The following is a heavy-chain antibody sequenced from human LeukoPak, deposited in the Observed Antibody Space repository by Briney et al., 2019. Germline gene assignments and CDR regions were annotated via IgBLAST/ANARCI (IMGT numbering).Heavy chain of an antibody. Sequence: GASVKVSCKASGYIFTSYGISWVRQAPGQGLEWMGWISAYNGNTNYAQKLQGRVTMTTDTSTSTAYMELRSLRSDDTAVYYCAIGIAAAGYNWFDPWGQGTLVTVSS. CDR1: GYIFTSYG. CDR3: AIGIAAAGYNWFDP. J-gene: IGHJ5*02. CDR2: ISAYNGNT. D-gene: IGHD6-13*01. V-gene: IGHV1-18*01.